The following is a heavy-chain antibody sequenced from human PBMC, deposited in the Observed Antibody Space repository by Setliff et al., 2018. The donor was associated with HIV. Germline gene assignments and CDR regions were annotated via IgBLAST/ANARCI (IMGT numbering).Heavy chain of an antibody. CDR3: ARGGGWWGHSNPNPYYFYMDV. Sequence: SVKVSCKASGGTFGTYAINWVRQAPGQGLEWMGGTIPKFDVTTYARDRVTINVDGSTSTAYMELRSLRFDDTAIYFCARGGGWWGHSNPNPYYFYMDVWGQGTTVTVSS. CDR1: GGTFGTYA. CDR2: TIPKFDVT. V-gene: IGHV1-69*13. D-gene: IGHD4-4*01. J-gene: IGHJ6*03.